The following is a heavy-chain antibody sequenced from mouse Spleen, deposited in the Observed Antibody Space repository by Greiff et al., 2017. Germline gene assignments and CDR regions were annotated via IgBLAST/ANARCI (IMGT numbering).Heavy chain of an antibody. CDR2: ISSGSSTI. CDR1: GFTFSSFG. Sequence: EVQGVESGGGLVQPGGSRKLSCAASGFTFSSFGMHWVRQAPEKGLEWVAYISSGSSTIYYADTVKGRFTISRDTPKNTLFLQMTSLRSEDTAMYYCARGKGIYYGNYVGYFEVWGAGTTVTVSS. J-gene: IGHJ1*01. V-gene: IGHV5-17*02. D-gene: IGHD2-1*01. CDR3: ARGKGIYYGNYVGYFEV.